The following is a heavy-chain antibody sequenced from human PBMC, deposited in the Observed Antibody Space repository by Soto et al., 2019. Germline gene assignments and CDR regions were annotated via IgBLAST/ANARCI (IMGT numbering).Heavy chain of an antibody. D-gene: IGHD6-13*01. CDR1: GGTFSSYA. Sequence: ASVKVSCKASGGTFSSYAISWVRQAPGQGLEWKRRIIPIFGTANYAQKLQGRVTITADESTSTAYMEQSSLRSEDTAVYYCVCEVPPLAADGTGYFDYWGQGTLVPASS. V-gene: IGHV1-69*13. CDR3: VCEVPPLAADGTGYFDY. J-gene: IGHJ4*02. CDR2: IIPIFGTA.